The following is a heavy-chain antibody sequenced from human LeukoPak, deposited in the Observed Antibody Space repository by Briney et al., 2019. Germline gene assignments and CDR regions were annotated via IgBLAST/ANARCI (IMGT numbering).Heavy chain of an antibody. CDR3: ARDLPESDSSGYYHYFDY. V-gene: IGHV4-39*07. J-gene: IGHJ4*02. Sequence: SETLSLTCTVSGGSISSSSYYWGWIRQPPGKGLEWIGSIYYSGSTYYNPSLKSRVTISVDTSKNQFSLKLSSVTAADTAVYYCARDLPESDSSGYYHYFDYWGQGTLVTVSS. D-gene: IGHD3-22*01. CDR1: GGSISSSSYY. CDR2: IYYSGST.